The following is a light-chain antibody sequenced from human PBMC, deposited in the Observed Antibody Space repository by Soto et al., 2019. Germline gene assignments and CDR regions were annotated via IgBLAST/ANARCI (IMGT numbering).Light chain of an antibody. CDR2: KAS. CDR1: QSISSW. Sequence: DIQMTQSPSTLSASVGDRVTITCRASQSISSWLAWYQQKPGKAPKLLIYKASSLESGVPSRFSGSGSVTEFTLAISSLQTDDFATYYCQQYNSYSLTFGQGTKLEIK. V-gene: IGKV1-5*03. CDR3: QQYNSYSLT. J-gene: IGKJ2*01.